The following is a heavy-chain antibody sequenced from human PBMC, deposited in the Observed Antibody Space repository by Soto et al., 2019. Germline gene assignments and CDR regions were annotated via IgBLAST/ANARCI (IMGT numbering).Heavy chain of an antibody. CDR3: ARVRILGITMVRGDYGMDV. J-gene: IGHJ6*02. Sequence: GASVKVSCKASGGTFSSYAISWVRQAPGQGLEWMGGIIPIFGTANYAQKFQGGVTITADESTSTAYMELSSLRSEDTAVYYCARVRILGITMVRGDYGMDVWGQGTTVTVSS. V-gene: IGHV1-69*13. D-gene: IGHD3-10*01. CDR2: IIPIFGTA. CDR1: GGTFSSYA.